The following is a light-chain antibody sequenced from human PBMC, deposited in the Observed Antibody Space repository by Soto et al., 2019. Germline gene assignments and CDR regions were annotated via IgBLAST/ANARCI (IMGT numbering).Light chain of an antibody. CDR1: QSVGRK. J-gene: IGKJ5*01. CDR3: QQYDKWFSIT. Sequence: EILMTHAPATLSVSPGERATLSCRASQSVGRKLVWYQQKAGQAPRPLIFDASTRATGIPARFSGSGSGTEFTLTISRLEPEDSAVYYCQQYDKWFSITFGQGTRMEIK. CDR2: DAS. V-gene: IGKV3-15*01.